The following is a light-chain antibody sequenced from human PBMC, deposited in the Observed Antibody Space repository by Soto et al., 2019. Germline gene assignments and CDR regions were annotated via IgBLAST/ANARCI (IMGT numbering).Light chain of an antibody. CDR3: QQYGSSSTWT. CDR1: PIVSSD. Sequence: PATLPVSPGERAPLSYRASPIVSSDLSWDHQKPDQAPRLLSXGASTRATVIPERFIGSGSGRDFTLIISRLEPAESVASYCQQYGSSSTWTFGQGTKVDIK. V-gene: IGKV3-20*01. CDR2: GAS. J-gene: IGKJ1*01.